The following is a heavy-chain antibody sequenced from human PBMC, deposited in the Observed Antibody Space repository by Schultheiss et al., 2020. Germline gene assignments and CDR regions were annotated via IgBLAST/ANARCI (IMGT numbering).Heavy chain of an antibody. Sequence: GGSLRLSCAASGFTFSNYGMHWVRQAPGKGLEWVAVISYDGSNKYYADSVKGRFTISRDNSKNTLYLQMNSLRAEDTAVYYCAKDGGAWFGELLRPYYYYGMDVWGQGTTVTVSS. J-gene: IGHJ6*02. CDR2: ISYDGSNK. V-gene: IGHV3-30*18. CDR3: AKDGGAWFGELLRPYYYYGMDV. D-gene: IGHD3-10*01. CDR1: GFTFSNYG.